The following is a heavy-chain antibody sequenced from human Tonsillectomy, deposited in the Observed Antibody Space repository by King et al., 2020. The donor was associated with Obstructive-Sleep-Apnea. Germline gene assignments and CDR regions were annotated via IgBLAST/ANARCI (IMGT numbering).Heavy chain of an antibody. D-gene: IGHD2-2*01. J-gene: IGHJ4*02. Sequence: QLQESGPGLVKPSETLSLTCTVSGGSISSYYWSWVRQPPGKGLEWIGYIFYSGSTSYNPSLNPSLKSRVTISVDTSKNKFSLRLNSVTAADTAVYCCATLTGNCSSITCSDYWGQGTLVTVSS. CDR1: GGSISSYY. CDR2: IFYSGST. CDR3: ATLTGNCSSITCSDY. V-gene: IGHV4-59*08.